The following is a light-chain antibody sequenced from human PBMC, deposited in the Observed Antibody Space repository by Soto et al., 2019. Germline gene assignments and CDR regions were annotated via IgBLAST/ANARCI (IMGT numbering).Light chain of an antibody. J-gene: IGKJ1*01. V-gene: IGKV3-20*01. Sequence: DIVLTQSPGTLSVSPGERATLSCTASQSLRSNFLAWYQQKPGQSPRLLIYGASNRATGIPDRFSGSWSGTDFTLTISRLEPEDFAMYYCQQYGRTVGQGTKVDIK. CDR3: QQYGRT. CDR1: QSLRSNF. CDR2: GAS.